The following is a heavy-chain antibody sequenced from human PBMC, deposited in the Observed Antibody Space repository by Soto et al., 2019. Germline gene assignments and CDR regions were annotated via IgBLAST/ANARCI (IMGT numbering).Heavy chain of an antibody. D-gene: IGHD2-2*01. Sequence: QVQLQESGPGLVKPSETLSLTCTVSGGSVSSGSYYWSWIRQPPGKGLEWIGYIYYSGSTNYNPSLKSRVTISVDTSKNQFSLKLSSVTAAYTAVYDCARGDIVVVPAAMLLGCFDPWGQGTLVTVSS. V-gene: IGHV4-61*01. CDR2: IYYSGST. CDR1: GGSVSSGSYY. CDR3: ARGDIVVVPAAMLLGCFDP. J-gene: IGHJ5*02.